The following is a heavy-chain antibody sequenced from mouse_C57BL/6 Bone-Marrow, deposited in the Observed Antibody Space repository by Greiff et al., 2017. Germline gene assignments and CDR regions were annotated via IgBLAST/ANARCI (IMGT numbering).Heavy chain of an antibody. CDR1: GYAFSSSW. J-gene: IGHJ4*01. V-gene: IGHV1-82*01. Sequence: VQLQQSGPELVKPGASVQISCKASGYAFSSSWMNWVKQRPGKGLEWIGRIYPGDGDTNYNGKFKGKATLTADKSSRTAYMQLSSLSSEDSAVYFCARRRDLLWLQRIFRYAMHSRRQCASDTVS. D-gene: IGHD2-2*01. CDR2: IYPGDGDT. CDR3: ARRRDLLWLQRIFRYAMHS.